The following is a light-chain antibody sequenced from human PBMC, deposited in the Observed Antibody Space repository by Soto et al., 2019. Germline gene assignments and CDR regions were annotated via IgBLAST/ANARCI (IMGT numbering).Light chain of an antibody. CDR1: QSVSSY. Sequence: EIVLTQSPATLSLSPGERATLSCRASQSVSSYLAWYQQKPGQAPRLLIYDASSRATGIPARFSGSGSGTDFTLTISSLEPEDFAVYYCQQRSNCSFGPGTKVHIK. J-gene: IGKJ3*01. CDR3: QQRSNCS. V-gene: IGKV3-11*01. CDR2: DAS.